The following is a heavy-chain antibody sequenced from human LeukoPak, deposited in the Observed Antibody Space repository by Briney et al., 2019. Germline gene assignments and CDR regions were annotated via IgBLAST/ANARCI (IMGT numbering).Heavy chain of an antibody. CDR3: ARGPHAADYGDYSYFDY. CDR2: ISSTSTYI. V-gene: IGHV3-21*01. D-gene: IGHD4-17*01. J-gene: IGHJ4*02. Sequence: GGSLRLSCTVSGFTFSNYAMNWVRQAPGKGLEWVSSISSTSTYIYYADSVKGRFTISRDNAMDSLYLQMDSLRAEDTAIYYCARGPHAADYGDYSYFDYWGQGLLVTVSS. CDR1: GFTFSNYA.